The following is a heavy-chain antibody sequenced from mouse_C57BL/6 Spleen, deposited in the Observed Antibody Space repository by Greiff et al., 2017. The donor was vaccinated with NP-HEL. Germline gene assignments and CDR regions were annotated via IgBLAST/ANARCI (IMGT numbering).Heavy chain of an antibody. Sequence: EVQLVESGGDLVKPGGSLKLSCAASGFTFSSYGMSWVRQTPDKRLEWVATISSGGSYTYYPDSVKGRFTISRDNAKNTLYLQMSSLKSEDTAMYYCARDYYGSSYEGDFDVWGTGTTVTVSS. CDR1: GFTFSSYG. CDR2: ISSGGSYT. J-gene: IGHJ1*03. D-gene: IGHD1-1*01. V-gene: IGHV5-6*01. CDR3: ARDYYGSSYEGDFDV.